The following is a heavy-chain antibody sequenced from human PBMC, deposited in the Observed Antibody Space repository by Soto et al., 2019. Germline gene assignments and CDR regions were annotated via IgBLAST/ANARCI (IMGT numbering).Heavy chain of an antibody. J-gene: IGHJ4*02. CDR3: ARDHCSGGSCYFDY. D-gene: IGHD2-15*01. V-gene: IGHV1-69*12. Sequence: QVPLVQSGAEVKKPGSSVKVSCKASGGTFSSYAISWVRQAPGQGLEWMGGIIPIFGTANYAQKFQGRVTITADESTSTAKMELSSLRSEDTAVYYCARDHCSGGSCYFDYWGQGTLVTVSS. CDR2: IIPIFGTA. CDR1: GGTFSSYA.